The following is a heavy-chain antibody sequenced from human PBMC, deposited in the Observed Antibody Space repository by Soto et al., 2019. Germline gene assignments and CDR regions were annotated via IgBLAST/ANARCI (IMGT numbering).Heavy chain of an antibody. CDR1: GFTFSNAW. J-gene: IGHJ4*02. Sequence: PGGSLRLSCAASGFTFSNAWMNWVRQAPGKGLEWVGRVKSKTDGGTTDYTASVKGRFTISRDDSKTTLYLQMNSLKTEDTAVYFCTTGSRENYLDSWGQGTLVTVSS. V-gene: IGHV3-15*01. D-gene: IGHD6-13*01. CDR2: VKSKTDGGTT. CDR3: TTGSRENYLDS.